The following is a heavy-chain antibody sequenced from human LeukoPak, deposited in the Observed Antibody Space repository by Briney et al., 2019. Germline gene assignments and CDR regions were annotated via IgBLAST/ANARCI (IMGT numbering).Heavy chain of an antibody. CDR2: IYTSGST. CDR3: ASSRPDRAVAGIYFDY. D-gene: IGHD6-19*01. Sequence: SETLSLTCTVSGGSISSYYWSWIRQPAGKGLEWIGRIYTSGSTNYNPSLKSRVTMSVDTSTNQFSLKLSSVTAADTAVYYCASSRPDRAVAGIYFDYWGQGTLVTVSS. V-gene: IGHV4-4*07. J-gene: IGHJ4*02. CDR1: GGSISSYY.